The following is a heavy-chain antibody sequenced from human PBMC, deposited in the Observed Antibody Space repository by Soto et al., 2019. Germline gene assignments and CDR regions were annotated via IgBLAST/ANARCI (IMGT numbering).Heavy chain of an antibody. J-gene: IGHJ6*02. D-gene: IGHD2-8*01. Sequence: GESLKISCXGSGYSFTSYWIGWVRQMPGKGLEWMGIIYPGDSDTRYSPSFQGQVTISADKSISTAYLQWSSLKASDTAMYYCARGGRDCTNGVCYSHYYYYGMDVWGQGTTVTVSS. CDR3: ARGGRDCTNGVCYSHYYYYGMDV. V-gene: IGHV5-51*01. CDR2: IYPGDSDT. CDR1: GYSFTSYW.